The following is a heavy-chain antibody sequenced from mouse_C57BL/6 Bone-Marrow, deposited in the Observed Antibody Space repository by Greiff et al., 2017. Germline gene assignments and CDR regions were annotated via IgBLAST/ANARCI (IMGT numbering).Heavy chain of an antibody. CDR1: GYSFTDYN. V-gene: IGHV1-39*01. J-gene: IGHJ3*01. D-gene: IGHD1-1*01. Sequence: EVQLQQSGPELVKPGASVKISCTASGYSFTDYNMNWVKQSNGKSLEWIGVISPNYGTTSYNPKFKGKATLTVDQSSSTAYMQLNSLTSEDSAVYYCARGGRCSSSWFAYWGQETLVTVSA. CDR2: ISPNYGTT. CDR3: ARGGRCSSSWFAY.